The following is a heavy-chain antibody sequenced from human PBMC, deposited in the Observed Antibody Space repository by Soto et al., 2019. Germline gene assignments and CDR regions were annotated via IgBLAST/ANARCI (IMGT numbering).Heavy chain of an antibody. CDR2: ISADNGNT. CDR3: ARVQGVFGVVIDAFHT. D-gene: IGHD3-3*01. Sequence: QVQLVQSGAEVKKPGASVKVSCKASGYTFTSYGISWVRQAPGQGLEWMGWISADNGNTNYAQKLQGRVTMTTDSSTSTAYMELMSLRSDDTAVYYCARVQGVFGVVIDAFHTWGQGTMVTVSS. J-gene: IGHJ3*02. V-gene: IGHV1-18*01. CDR1: GYTFTSYG.